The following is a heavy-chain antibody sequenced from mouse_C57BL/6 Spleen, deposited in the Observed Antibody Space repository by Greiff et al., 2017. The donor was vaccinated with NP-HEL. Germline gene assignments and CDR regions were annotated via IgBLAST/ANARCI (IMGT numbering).Heavy chain of an antibody. Sequence: EVHLVESGGGLVKPGGSLKLSCAASGFTFSDYGMHWVRQAPEKGLEWVAYISSGSSTIYYADTVKGRFTISRDNAKNTLFLQMTSLRSEDTAMYYCARRVWDAFAYWGQGTLVTVSA. V-gene: IGHV5-17*01. CDR1: GFTFSDYG. CDR2: ISSGSSTI. D-gene: IGHD4-1*01. CDR3: ARRVWDAFAY. J-gene: IGHJ3*01.